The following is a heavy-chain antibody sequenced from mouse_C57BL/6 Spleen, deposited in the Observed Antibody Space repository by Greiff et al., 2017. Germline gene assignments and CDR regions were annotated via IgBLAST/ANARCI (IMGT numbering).Heavy chain of an antibody. CDR3: ARSGFYYGNYDAMDY. J-gene: IGHJ4*01. V-gene: IGHV1-64*01. CDR2: IHPNSGST. CDR1: GYTFTSYW. Sequence: VQLQQSGAELVKPGASVKLSCKASGYTFTSYWMHWVKQRPGQGLEWIGMIHPNSGSTNYNEKFKSKATLTVDKSSSTAYMQLSSLTSEDSAVYYCARSGFYYGNYDAMDYWGQGTSVTVSS. D-gene: IGHD2-1*01.